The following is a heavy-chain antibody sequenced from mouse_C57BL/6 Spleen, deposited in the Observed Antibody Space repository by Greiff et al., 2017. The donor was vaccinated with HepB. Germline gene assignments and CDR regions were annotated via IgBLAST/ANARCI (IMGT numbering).Heavy chain of an antibody. CDR3: ARDRGFATVVATGYFDV. V-gene: IGHV5-4*01. J-gene: IGHJ1*03. CDR1: GFTFSSYA. CDR2: ISDGGSYT. Sequence: DVQLVESGGGLVKPGGSLKLSCAASGFTFSSYAMSWVRQTPEKRLEWVATISDGGSYTYYPDNVKGRFTISRDNAKNNLYLQMSHLKSEDTAMYYCARDRGFATVVATGYFDVWGTGTTVTVSS. D-gene: IGHD1-1*01.